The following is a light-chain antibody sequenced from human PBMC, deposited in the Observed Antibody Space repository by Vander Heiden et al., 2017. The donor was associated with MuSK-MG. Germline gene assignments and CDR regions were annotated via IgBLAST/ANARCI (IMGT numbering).Light chain of an antibody. V-gene: IGKV1-5*03. Sequence: EIQMTQSPSTLSASVVDKVAITCRASQSISSWLAWYQQKPGKAPKLLIYRASSLESGVPSRFSGSGSGTESTLTISSLQPDDFATYYCQQYNSYSYTFGQGTKVEIK. CDR1: QSISSW. CDR3: QQYNSYSYT. J-gene: IGKJ2*01. CDR2: RAS.